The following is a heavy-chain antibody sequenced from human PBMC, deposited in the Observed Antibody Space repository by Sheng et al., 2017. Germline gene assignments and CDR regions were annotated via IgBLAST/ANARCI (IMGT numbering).Heavy chain of an antibody. D-gene: IGHD3-10*01. CDR2: IYYSGTT. V-gene: IGHV4-39*07. Sequence: QVQLQESGPGLVKSSETLSLTCTVSGGSISSSSYYWGWIRQPPGKGLEWIGSIYYSGTTYYNPSLKSRITISVDTSKNQFSLKLSSVTAADTALYYCARTVGRDGRDFWGQGTLVTVS. J-gene: IGHJ4*02. CDR1: GGSISSSSYY. CDR3: ARTVGRDGRDF.